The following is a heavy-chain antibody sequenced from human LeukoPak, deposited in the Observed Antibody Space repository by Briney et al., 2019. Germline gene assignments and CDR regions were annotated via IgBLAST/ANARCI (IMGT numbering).Heavy chain of an antibody. CDR1: GFTFSSYG. Sequence: GGSLRLSCAASGFTFSSYGMHWVRQAPGKGLEWVAFIRYDGSNKYYADSVKGRFTISRDNSKNTLYLQMNSLRAEDTAVYYCASRADIAAAAYTTADYWGQGTLVTVSS. V-gene: IGHV3-30*02. J-gene: IGHJ4*02. CDR3: ASRADIAAAAYTTADY. D-gene: IGHD6-13*01. CDR2: IRYDGSNK.